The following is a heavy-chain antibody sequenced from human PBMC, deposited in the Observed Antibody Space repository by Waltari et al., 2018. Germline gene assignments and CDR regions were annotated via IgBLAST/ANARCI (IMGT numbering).Heavy chain of an antibody. V-gene: IGHV3-48*01. CDR3: ARDACTVGNYYYGMDV. D-gene: IGHD3-16*01. J-gene: IGHJ6*02. CDR2: ISSSSSTI. CDR1: GFTFSSYS. Sequence: EVQLVESGGGLVQPGGSLRLSCAASGFTFSSYSMNWVRQAPGKGLEWVSYISSSSSTIYYADSVKGRFTISRDNANNSLYLQMNSLRAEDTAVYYCARDACTVGNYYYGMDVWGQGTTVTVSS.